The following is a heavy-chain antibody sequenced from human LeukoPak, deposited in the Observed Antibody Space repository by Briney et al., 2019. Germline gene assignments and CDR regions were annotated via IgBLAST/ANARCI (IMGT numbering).Heavy chain of an antibody. D-gene: IGHD3-22*01. Sequence: GGSLRLSCAASGFTFSSYAMSWVRQAPGKGLEWVPAISGSGGSTYYADSVKGRFTISRDNSKNTLYLQMNSLRAEDTAVYYCAKDYEAHDSSGDAFDIWGQGTMVTVSS. CDR3: AKDYEAHDSSGDAFDI. CDR1: GFTFSSYA. CDR2: ISGSGGST. J-gene: IGHJ3*02. V-gene: IGHV3-23*01.